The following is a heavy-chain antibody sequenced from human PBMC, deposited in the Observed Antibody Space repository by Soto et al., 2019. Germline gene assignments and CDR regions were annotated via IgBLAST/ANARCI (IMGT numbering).Heavy chain of an antibody. Sequence: GGSLRLSCAASGFTFSSYAMSWVRQAPGKGLEWVSAISGSGGSTYYADSVKGRFTISRDNSKNTLYLQMNSLRAEDTAVYYCAKSPDYGDYNRHYYYYGMDVWGQGTTVTVSS. J-gene: IGHJ6*02. CDR3: AKSPDYGDYNRHYYYYGMDV. D-gene: IGHD4-17*01. V-gene: IGHV3-23*01. CDR1: GFTFSSYA. CDR2: ISGSGGST.